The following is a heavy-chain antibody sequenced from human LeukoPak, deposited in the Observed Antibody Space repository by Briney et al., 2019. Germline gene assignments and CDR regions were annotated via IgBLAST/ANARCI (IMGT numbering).Heavy chain of an antibody. V-gene: IGHV1-18*04. D-gene: IGHD5-12*01. J-gene: IGHJ5*02. CDR2: ISAYNGNT. CDR1: GYTFTSYG. Sequence: ASVKVSCKASGYTFTSYGISWVRQAPGQGLEWMGWISAYNGNTNYAQKLQGRVTMTTDTSTSTAYMELRSLRSDDTAVYYCARVMMGYSGCETYDWFDPWGQGTLVTVSS. CDR3: ARVMMGYSGCETYDWFDP.